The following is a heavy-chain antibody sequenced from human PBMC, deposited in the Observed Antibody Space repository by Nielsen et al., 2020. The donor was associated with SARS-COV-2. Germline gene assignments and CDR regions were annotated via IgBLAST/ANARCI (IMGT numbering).Heavy chain of an antibody. D-gene: IGHD3-10*01. CDR2: IYYTGIT. CDR3: ARHHYGSGIYYNIRWFDP. Sequence: SETLSLTCTVSGGSVSGYYWSWIRQVPEKGLEWIGYIYYTGITNYNPSLKGRVSISVDTSNKQVSLRLSSVTAADTAVYFCARHHYGSGIYYNIRWFDPWGQGTLVAVSS. CDR1: GGSVSGYY. J-gene: IGHJ5*02. V-gene: IGHV4-59*08.